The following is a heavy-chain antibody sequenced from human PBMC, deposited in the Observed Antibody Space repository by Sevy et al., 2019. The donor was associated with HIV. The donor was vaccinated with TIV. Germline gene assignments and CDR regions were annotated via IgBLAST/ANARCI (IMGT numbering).Heavy chain of an antibody. CDR3: AKNPYDNNAFDI. CDR1: GFPFSSYA. V-gene: IGHV3-30*02. D-gene: IGHD3-22*01. J-gene: IGHJ3*02. CDR2: IQSDGGNQ. Sequence: GGSLRLSCTASGFPFSSYAIHWIRQAPGKGLEWVASIQSDGGNQSYGDSVKGRFTISRDNSKNTVYLQMNSLRVEDMAVYYCAKNPYDNNAFDIWGQGTMVTVSS.